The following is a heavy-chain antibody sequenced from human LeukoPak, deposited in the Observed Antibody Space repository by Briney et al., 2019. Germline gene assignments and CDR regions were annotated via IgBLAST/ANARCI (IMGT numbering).Heavy chain of an antibody. J-gene: IGHJ1*01. V-gene: IGHV3-15*01. CDR1: GFTFTHAW. CDR2: IKSNPDGGTA. D-gene: IGHD1-26*01. CDR3: STAVNGSYFD. Sequence: GGSLTLSCAASGFTFTHAWMTWVRHAPGKGLEGVGRIKSNPDGGTADYAAPVKGRFTISRDDSRNTLYLQMNNLEIDDTAVYFCSTAVNGSYFDWGQGTLVIVSS.